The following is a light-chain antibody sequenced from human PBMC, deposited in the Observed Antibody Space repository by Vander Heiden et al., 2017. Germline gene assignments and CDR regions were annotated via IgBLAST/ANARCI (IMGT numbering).Light chain of an antibody. J-gene: IGLJ2*01. Sequence: SYELTQPPSVSVSPGQTASITCSGDKLGDKYACWYQQKPGQSPVLVIYQDSKRPSGIPERFSGSNSGNTATLTISGTQAMDDADYYCQAGDSSTSVVFGGGTKLTVL. V-gene: IGLV3-1*01. CDR2: QDS. CDR3: QAGDSSTSVV. CDR1: KLGDKY.